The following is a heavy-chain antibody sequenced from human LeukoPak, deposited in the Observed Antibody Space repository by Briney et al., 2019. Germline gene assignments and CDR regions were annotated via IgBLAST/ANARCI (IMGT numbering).Heavy chain of an antibody. D-gene: IGHD4-11*01. J-gene: IGHJ4*02. CDR3: ARRTTVTGFDY. CDR1: GYTFTSYY. Sequence: ASVKVFCKASGYTFTSYYMHWVRQAPGQGLEWMGIINPSGGSTSYAQKFQGRVTMTRDTSTSTVYMELSSLRSEDTAVYYCARRTTVTGFDYWGQGTLVTVSS. CDR2: INPSGGST. V-gene: IGHV1-46*03.